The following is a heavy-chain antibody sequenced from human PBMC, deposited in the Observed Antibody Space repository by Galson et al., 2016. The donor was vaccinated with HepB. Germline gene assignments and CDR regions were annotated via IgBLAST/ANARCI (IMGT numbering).Heavy chain of an antibody. V-gene: IGHV6-1*01. CDR2: TYYRSKWNS. Sequence: CAISGDSVSTNSVTWNWLRQSPSRGLEWLGRTYYRSKWNSDYVLSVKSRITINSDTSKNQFSLQLNSVPPEDTAVYYCHVGDYGDAFNRYYYYGMDVWGQGTTVTVSS. CDR3: HVGDYGDAFNRYYYYGMDV. CDR1: GDSVSTNSVT. J-gene: IGHJ6*02. D-gene: IGHD4-17*01.